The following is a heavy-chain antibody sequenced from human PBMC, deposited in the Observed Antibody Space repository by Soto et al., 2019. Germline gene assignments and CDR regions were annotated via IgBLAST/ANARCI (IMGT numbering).Heavy chain of an antibody. V-gene: IGHV3-33*01. CDR2: IWYDGSNK. CDR1: GFTFSSYG. Sequence: GGSLRLSCAASGFTFSSYGMHWVRQAPGKGLEWVAVIWYDGSNKYYADSVKGRFTISRDNSKNTLYLQMNSLRAEDTAVYYCASNRVAGPDWYFDLWGRGNLVTVSS. J-gene: IGHJ2*01. CDR3: ASNRVAGPDWYFDL. D-gene: IGHD6-19*01.